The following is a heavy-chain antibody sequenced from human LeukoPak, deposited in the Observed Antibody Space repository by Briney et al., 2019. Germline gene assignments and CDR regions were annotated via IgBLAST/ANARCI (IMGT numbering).Heavy chain of an antibody. J-gene: IGHJ4*02. CDR2: ISGSGGHT. CDR1: GFTFSSYA. Sequence: GGSLRLSCAASGFTFSSYAMSWVRQAPGKGPEWVSGISGSGGHTYYADSVKGRFTISRNNSKNTLYLQMSSLRAEDTAVYYCAKNPVAYYFDYWGQGTLVTVSS. CDR3: AKNPVAYYFDY. V-gene: IGHV3-23*01.